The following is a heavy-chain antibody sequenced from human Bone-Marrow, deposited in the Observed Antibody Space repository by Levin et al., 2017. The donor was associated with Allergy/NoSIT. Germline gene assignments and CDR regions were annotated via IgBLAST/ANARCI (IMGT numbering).Heavy chain of an antibody. CDR3: ARDPSNVFYFDS. Sequence: SGGSLRLSCTASGFTFSSYEMNWVRQAPGQGLEWISYISSSGKSIYYGDSVKGRFTISRDSAKNSLYLQMNSLRAEDTAVYYCARDPSNVFYFDSWGQGTLVTVSS. CDR1: GFTFSSYE. J-gene: IGHJ4*02. CDR2: ISSSGKSI. V-gene: IGHV3-48*03.